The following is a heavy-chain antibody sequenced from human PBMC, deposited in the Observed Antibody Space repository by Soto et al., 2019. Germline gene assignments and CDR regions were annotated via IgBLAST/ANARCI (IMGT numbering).Heavy chain of an antibody. CDR1: GGSISSGGYY. J-gene: IGHJ4*02. CDR2: IYYSGST. CDR3: ARLAAGGAVGDRD. V-gene: IGHV4-31*03. Sequence: PSETLSLTCTVSGGSISSGGYYWSWIRQHPGKGLEWIGYIYYSGSTYYNPSLKSRVTISVDTSKDQFSLKLSSVTAADTAVYYCARLAAGGAVGDRDWGQGTLVTV. D-gene: IGHD6-25*01.